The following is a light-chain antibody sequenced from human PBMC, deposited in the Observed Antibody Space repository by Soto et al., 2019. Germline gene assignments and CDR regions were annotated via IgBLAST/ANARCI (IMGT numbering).Light chain of an antibody. J-gene: IGKJ5*01. CDR1: QTVSRN. V-gene: IGKV3-15*01. CDR2: DIS. CDR3: QQYNNWPGT. Sequence: EVVMTQSPATLSVSPGERATLSCRASQTVSRNLAWYQQRPGQAPRLLIYDISNRATGVPARFSGSGSETDFTLTIRSLHSEDFAVYYCQQYNNWPGTFGQGTRLEIK.